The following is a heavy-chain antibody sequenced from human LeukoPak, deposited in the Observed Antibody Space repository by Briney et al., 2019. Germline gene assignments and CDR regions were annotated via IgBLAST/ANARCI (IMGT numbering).Heavy chain of an antibody. D-gene: IGHD6-25*01. CDR1: GGSASGYY. Sequence: SETLSLTCTVSGGSASGYYWSWIRQPAGEGLEWIGRIYSSGSTSYNPSLQSRVTISVDKSKNQFSLKLSSVTAADTAVYYCASSRGYTSGLWYYYMDVWGKGTTVTVSS. CDR3: ASSRGYTSGLWYYYMDV. CDR2: IYSSGST. J-gene: IGHJ6*03. V-gene: IGHV4-4*07.